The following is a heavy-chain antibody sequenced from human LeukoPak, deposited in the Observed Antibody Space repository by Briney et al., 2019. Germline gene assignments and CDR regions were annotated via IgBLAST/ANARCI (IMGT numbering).Heavy chain of an antibody. CDR1: GFAFDDFA. V-gene: IGHV3-49*04. CDR3: SRNGLVDFDY. J-gene: IGHJ4*02. Sequence: GGSLRLSCTTSGFAFDDFAMSWVRQPAGKGLEWVGFIRRRAYGGAAEYAASVKGRFIISRDDTKGIAYLQMNSLKTEDTAVYYCSRNGLVDFDYWGQGSRVIVSP. CDR2: IRRRAYGGAA.